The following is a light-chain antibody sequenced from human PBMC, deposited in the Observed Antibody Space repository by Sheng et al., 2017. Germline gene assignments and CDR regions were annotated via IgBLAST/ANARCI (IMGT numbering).Light chain of an antibody. Sequence: EIVLTQSPATLSLSPGERATLSCRASQSVSVYVAWFQQKPGQAPRLLIYDASRRASGIPARFSGSGSGTDFTLTINSLEPEDFAVYYCQQRSNWPLTFGGGTKVEIK. CDR1: QSVSVY. V-gene: IGKV3-11*01. J-gene: IGKJ4*01. CDR3: QQRSNWPLT. CDR2: DAS.